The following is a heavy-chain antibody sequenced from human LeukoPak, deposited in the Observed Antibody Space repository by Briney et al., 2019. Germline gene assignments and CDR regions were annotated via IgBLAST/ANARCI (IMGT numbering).Heavy chain of an antibody. CDR1: GFTFSSYI. J-gene: IGHJ4*02. Sequence: GGSLRLSCAASGFTFSSYIMTWVRQAPGKGLEWVSSISSSSTNIYYADSVKGRFTISRDNADNSLFLQMNSLRAEDTAVYYCVRDLTSEIVGVPARGDFDYWGQGTLVTVSS. CDR3: VRDLTSEIVGVPARGDFDY. CDR2: ISSSSTNI. V-gene: IGHV3-21*01. D-gene: IGHD2-2*01.